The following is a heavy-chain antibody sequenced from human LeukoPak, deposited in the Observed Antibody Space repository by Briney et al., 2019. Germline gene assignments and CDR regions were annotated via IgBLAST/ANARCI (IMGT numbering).Heavy chain of an antibody. V-gene: IGHV3-23*01. J-gene: IGHJ4*02. Sequence: GGSLRLSCAAPGFTFSSYAMSWVRQAPGKGLEWVSAISGSGGSTYYADSVKGRFTISRDNSKNTLYLQMNSLRAEDTAVYYCAKDRNYYDSSGYLAVWDYWGQGTLVTVSS. CDR1: GFTFSSYA. CDR2: ISGSGGST. CDR3: AKDRNYYDSSGYLAVWDY. D-gene: IGHD3-22*01.